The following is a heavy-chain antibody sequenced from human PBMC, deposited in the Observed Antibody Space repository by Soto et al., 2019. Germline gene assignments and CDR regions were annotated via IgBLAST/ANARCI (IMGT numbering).Heavy chain of an antibody. CDR2: VYSGGAT. V-gene: IGHV3-53*02. CDR3: ARVPGRL. D-gene: IGHD3-10*01. Sequence: QLVETGGGLIQPGTSLTLSCAASGFSVSRNYMTWVRQAPGKGLEWVSFVYSGGATFYADSVKGRFILSRDDPQNTLYLQMNNLRAEDTAVYYCARVPGRLWGRGTLVTVAS. CDR1: GFSVSRNY. J-gene: IGHJ4*02.